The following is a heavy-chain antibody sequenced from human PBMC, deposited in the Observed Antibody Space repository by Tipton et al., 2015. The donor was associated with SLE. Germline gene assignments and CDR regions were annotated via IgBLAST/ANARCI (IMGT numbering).Heavy chain of an antibody. CDR1: GGSISSGSYY. CDR2: INHSGST. CDR3: ARQWERRRGWFDP. J-gene: IGHJ5*02. V-gene: IGHV4-39*01. Sequence: TLSLTCTVSGGSISSGSYYWGWIRQPPGKGLEWIGEINHSGSTNYNPSLKSRVTISVDTSKNQFSLKLSSVTAADTAVYYCARQWERRRGWFDPWGQGTLVTVSS. D-gene: IGHD1-26*01.